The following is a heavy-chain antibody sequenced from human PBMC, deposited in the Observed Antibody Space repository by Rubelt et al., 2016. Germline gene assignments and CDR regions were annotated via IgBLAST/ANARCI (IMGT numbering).Heavy chain of an antibody. D-gene: IGHD1-26*01. J-gene: IGHJ4*02. CDR1: GYTLTELS. CDR3: ARDSGSPRGGGHDY. CDR2: ISAYNGNT. V-gene: IGHV1-18*01. Sequence: QVQLVQSGAEVKKPGASVKVSCKVSGYTLTELSMHWVRQAPGKGLEWMGWISAYNGNTNYAQKCQGRGTRTTETSTSTAYKGRRSLRSDDTAVYYCARDSGSPRGGGHDYWGQGTLVTVSS.